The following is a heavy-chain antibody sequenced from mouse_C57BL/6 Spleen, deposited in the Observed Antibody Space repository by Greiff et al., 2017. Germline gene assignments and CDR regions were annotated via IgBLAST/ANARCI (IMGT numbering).Heavy chain of an antibody. CDR2: IYPGDGDT. CDR1: GYAFSSYW. CDR3: ARNQLGYFDV. J-gene: IGHJ1*03. Sequence: VQLQQSGAELVKPGASVKISCKASGYAFSSYWMNWVKHRPGKGLEWIGQIYPGDGDTNYNGKFKGKATLTADKSSSTAYMQLSSLTSEDSAVYCCARNQLGYFDVWGTGTTVTVSS. V-gene: IGHV1-80*01.